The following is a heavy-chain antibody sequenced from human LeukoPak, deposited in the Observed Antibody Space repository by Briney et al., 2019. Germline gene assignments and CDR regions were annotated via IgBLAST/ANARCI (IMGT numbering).Heavy chain of an antibody. Sequence: GGSLTLSCAASGFTVSSNYMSRVRQAPGKGLEWVSVIYSGGSTYYADSVKGRFTISRDNSKNTLYLQMNSLRAEDTAVYYCARSSYYYMDVWGKGTTVTVSS. D-gene: IGHD6-6*01. CDR1: GFTVSSNY. J-gene: IGHJ6*03. CDR3: ARSSYYYMDV. V-gene: IGHV3-66*02. CDR2: IYSGGST.